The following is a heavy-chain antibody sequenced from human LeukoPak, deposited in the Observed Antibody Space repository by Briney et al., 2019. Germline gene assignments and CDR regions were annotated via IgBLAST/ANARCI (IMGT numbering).Heavy chain of an antibody. CDR3: ARARFEGSCSGGSCYSGPDY. CDR1: GGTVSRYT. D-gene: IGHD2-15*01. V-gene: IGHV1-69*02. Sequence: GSSVKVSCKASGGTVSRYTISWVRQAPGQGLEWMGRIIPILGIANYAQKFQGRVTITADKSTSTAYMELSSLRSEDTAVYYCARARFEGSCSGGSCYSGPDYWGQGTLVTVSS. J-gene: IGHJ4*02. CDR2: IIPILGIA.